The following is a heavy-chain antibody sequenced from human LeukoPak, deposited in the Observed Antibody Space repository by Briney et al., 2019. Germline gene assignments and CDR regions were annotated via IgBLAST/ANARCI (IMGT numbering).Heavy chain of an antibody. CDR2: ICSSGSYI. J-gene: IGHJ4*02. Sequence: PGGSLRLSCAASGFTFSSYSMNWVRQAPGKGLEWVSSICSSGSYIYYADSLKGRFTISRDNAKSSLYLQMNSLRAEDTAVYYCARTDACSGGSCPFDYWGQGTLVTVSS. V-gene: IGHV3-21*01. CDR3: ARTDACSGGSCPFDY. D-gene: IGHD2-15*01. CDR1: GFTFSSYS.